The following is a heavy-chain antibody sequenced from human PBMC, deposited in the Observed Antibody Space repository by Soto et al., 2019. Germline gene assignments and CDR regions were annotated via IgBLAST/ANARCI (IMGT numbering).Heavy chain of an antibody. Sequence: PSETLSLTCAGYGVSFSGHYWRWIRQPPGKGLEWIGEINHSGSTNYNPSLKSRVTISVDTSKNQFSLKLSSVTAADTAVYYCARGDIVVVPAAYYYYYYMDVWGKGTTVTVSS. V-gene: IGHV4-34*01. D-gene: IGHD2-2*01. CDR1: GVSFSGHY. CDR2: INHSGST. CDR3: ARGDIVVVPAAYYYYYYMDV. J-gene: IGHJ6*03.